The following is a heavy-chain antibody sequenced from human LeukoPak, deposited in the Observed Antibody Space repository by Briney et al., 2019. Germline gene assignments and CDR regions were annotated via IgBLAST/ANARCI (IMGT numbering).Heavy chain of an antibody. J-gene: IGHJ4*02. V-gene: IGHV3-23*01. D-gene: IGHD5-12*01. CDR1: GFTFSSYA. CDR3: AKTSPSGSYYFDY. CDR2: ISGSGGST. Sequence: GGSLRLSCAASGFTFSSYAMSWVRQSPGKGLAWASAISGSGGSTYYADSVKGRFTISRDNSKNTLYLQVNSLRVEDTALYYCAKTSPSGSYYFDYWGQGTLVTVSS.